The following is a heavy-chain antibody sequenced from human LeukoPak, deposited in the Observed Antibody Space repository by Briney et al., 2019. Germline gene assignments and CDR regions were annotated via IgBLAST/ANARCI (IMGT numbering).Heavy chain of an antibody. J-gene: IGHJ4*02. D-gene: IGHD4-23*01. CDR3: ARAPYGGNTALFDY. Sequence: SETLSLTCAVSGGSISSNNWWSWVRQPPGKGLEWIGEIYHSGSTNYNPSLKSRVTISVDKSKNQFSLKLSSVTAADTAVYYCARAPYGGNTALFDYWGQGTLVTGSS. CDR1: GGSISSNNW. CDR2: IYHSGST. V-gene: IGHV4-4*02.